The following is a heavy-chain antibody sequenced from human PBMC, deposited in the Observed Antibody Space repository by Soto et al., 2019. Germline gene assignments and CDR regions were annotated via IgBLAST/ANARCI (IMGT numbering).Heavy chain of an antibody. J-gene: IGHJ4*01. CDR2: MSHDGINR. D-gene: IGHD3-10*01. V-gene: IGHV3-30-3*01. CDR1: GFAFSIYA. Sequence: QVLLVESGGGVVQPGRSLRLSCAGSGFAFSIYAMHWVRQAPGKGLEWVAVMSHDGINRYYADAVKGRFTISRDNSKNTVYLEVNSPRAEDTAVYFCARSSGVPTPDFDYWGHGTLVTVSS. CDR3: ARSSGVPTPDFDY.